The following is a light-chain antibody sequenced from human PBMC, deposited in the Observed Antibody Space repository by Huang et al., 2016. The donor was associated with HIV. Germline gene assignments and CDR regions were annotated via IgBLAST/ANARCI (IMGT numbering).Light chain of an antibody. CDR2: GAS. V-gene: IGKV1-13*02. Sequence: AVQLTQSPSSLSTSVGDSVSISCRASQDIGTSLAWYQQKTGRAPKLLISGASTVHTGVPSRFSGDSAGTYFTLFISNLQPEDFATYYCQQLHSYPITFGQGTRLDIK. CDR1: QDIGTS. J-gene: IGKJ5*01. CDR3: QQLHSYPIT.